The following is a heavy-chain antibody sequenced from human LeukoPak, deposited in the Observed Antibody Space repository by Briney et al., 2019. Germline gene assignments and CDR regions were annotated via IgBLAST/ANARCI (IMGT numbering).Heavy chain of an antibody. D-gene: IGHD2-21*02. CDR2: IIPIFGTA. J-gene: IGHJ4*02. Sequence: ASVKVSCKVSGGTFSSYAISWVRQAPGQGLEWMGGIIPIFGTANYAQKFQGRVTITADESTSTAYMELSSLRSEDTAVYYCAVRGVVVVTANFDYWGQGTLVTVSS. V-gene: IGHV1-69*13. CDR3: AVRGVVVVTANFDY. CDR1: GGTFSSYA.